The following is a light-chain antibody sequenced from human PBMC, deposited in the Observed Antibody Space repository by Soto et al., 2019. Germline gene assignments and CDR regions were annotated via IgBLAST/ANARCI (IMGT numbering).Light chain of an antibody. CDR1: QSISSW. J-gene: IGKJ4*01. CDR2: AAS. Sequence: DIQMTQSRSTLSASVGDRVTISCRASQSISSWLAWYQQKPGKAPNILIYAASSLHSGVPSRFSGSGSGTDFTLTISSLKPDDVATYYGQNYNSYIIIFGGGTKVDIK. CDR3: QNYNSYIII. V-gene: IGKV1-5*01.